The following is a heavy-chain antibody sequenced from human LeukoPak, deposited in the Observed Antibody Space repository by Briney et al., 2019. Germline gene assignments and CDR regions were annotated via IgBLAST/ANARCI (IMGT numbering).Heavy chain of an antibody. CDR2: IISIFGTA. J-gene: IGHJ5*02. D-gene: IGHD2-15*01. CDR1: GGTFSSYA. V-gene: IGHV1-69*06. Sequence: ASVKVSCKASGGTFSSYAISWVRQAPGQGLEWMGGIISIFGTANYAQKFQGRVTITADKSTSTAYMELSSLRSEDTAVYYCASSLSGYCSGGSCYLPSGWFDPWGQGTLVTVSS. CDR3: ASSLSGYCSGGSCYLPSGWFDP.